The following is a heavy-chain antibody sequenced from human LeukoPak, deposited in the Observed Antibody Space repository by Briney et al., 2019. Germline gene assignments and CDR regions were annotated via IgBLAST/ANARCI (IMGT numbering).Heavy chain of an antibody. CDR2: IKEDGSDK. CDR3: ARSSAWRAYQDY. J-gene: IGHJ4*02. Sequence: GGSLSLSCAASGFIFNKYWMTWVRQAPGKGLEWVADIKEDGSDKYYVDSVKGRFTFSRDNAKNSVFLQMNNLRVEDTAVYYCARSSAWRAYQDYWGQGTLVTVSS. V-gene: IGHV3-7*01. D-gene: IGHD6-19*01. CDR1: GFIFNKYW.